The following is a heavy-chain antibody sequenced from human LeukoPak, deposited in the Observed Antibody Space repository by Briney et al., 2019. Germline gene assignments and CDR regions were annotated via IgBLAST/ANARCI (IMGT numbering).Heavy chain of an antibody. D-gene: IGHD3-9*01. CDR3: ARDSDILTGQFDY. CDR1: GYSLTDYY. V-gene: IGHV1-2*02. Sequence: GASVKVSCKASGYSLTDYYIHWVRQAPGQGLEWMGWINPDHGGTNYAQKFQGRVTMTRDTSISTVYMELRGLRSDDTAVYYRARDSDILTGQFDYWGQGTLVTVSS. CDR2: INPDHGGT. J-gene: IGHJ4*02.